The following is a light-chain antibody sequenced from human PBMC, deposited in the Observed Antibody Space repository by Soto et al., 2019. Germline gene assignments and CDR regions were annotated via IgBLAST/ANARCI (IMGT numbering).Light chain of an antibody. CDR3: CSYAGSYTFV. CDR2: DVT. V-gene: IGLV2-11*01. Sequence: QSALTQPRSVSGSPGQSVTISCTGTSNDVGAYDYVSWFQQHPGKVPKVLIYDVTRRPSGVPDRFSASKSGNTASLTISGLQAEDEADYYCCSYAGSYTFVFGSGTKVTVL. CDR1: SNDVGAYDY. J-gene: IGLJ1*01.